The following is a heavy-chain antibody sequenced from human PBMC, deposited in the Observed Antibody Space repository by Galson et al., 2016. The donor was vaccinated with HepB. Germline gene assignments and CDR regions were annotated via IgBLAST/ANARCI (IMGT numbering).Heavy chain of an antibody. J-gene: IGHJ3*02. D-gene: IGHD6-13*01. CDR3: ARVREQQLLDAFDI. CDR2: ISSGSSYI. V-gene: IGHV3-21*01. Sequence: LEWVSSISSGSSYIYYADSVKGRFTISRDNVKKSLCLQTNSLRPEDTAVYYCARVREQQLLDAFDIWGQGTMVTVSS.